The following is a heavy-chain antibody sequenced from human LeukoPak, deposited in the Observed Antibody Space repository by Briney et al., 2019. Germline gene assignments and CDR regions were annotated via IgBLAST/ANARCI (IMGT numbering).Heavy chain of an antibody. D-gene: IGHD7-27*01. J-gene: IGHJ4*02. CDR1: GFPFRRYW. Sequence: GALRLSWAGSGFPFRRYWMNRVRPAPGKGVEWVSSISSSSSYIYYADSVKGRFTISRDNAKNSLYLQMDSLRAEDTAVYYCARDELGISDYWGQGTLVTVSS. V-gene: IGHV3-21*01. CDR3: ARDELGISDY. CDR2: ISSSSSYI.